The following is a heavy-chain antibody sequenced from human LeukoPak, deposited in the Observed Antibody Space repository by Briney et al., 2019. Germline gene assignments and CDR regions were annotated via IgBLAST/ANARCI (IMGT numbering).Heavy chain of an antibody. CDR3: ARRTWIQLWYFDY. CDR1: GYSISSGYY. CDR2: IYHSGST. Sequence: SETLSLTCTVSGYSISSGYYWGWIRQPPGKGLEWIGSIYHSGSTYYNPSLKSRVTISVDTSKNQFSLKLSSVTAADTAVYYCARRTWIQLWYFDYWGQGTLVTVSS. J-gene: IGHJ4*02. D-gene: IGHD5-18*01. V-gene: IGHV4-38-2*02.